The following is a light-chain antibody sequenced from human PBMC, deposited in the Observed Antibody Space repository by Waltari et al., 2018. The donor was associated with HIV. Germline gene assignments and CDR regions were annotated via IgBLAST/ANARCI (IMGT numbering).Light chain of an antibody. CDR2: DAS. CDR1: QSVSSN. J-gene: IGKJ2*01. Sequence: EIVMTQSPATLYVSPGERTILSCRASQSVSSNLAWYKQKPGQAPRLLIYDASNRATGIPARFSGSGSGTDFTLTISSLEPEDFAVYYCQQRSNWHTFGQGTKLEIK. CDR3: QQRSNWHT. V-gene: IGKV3-11*01.